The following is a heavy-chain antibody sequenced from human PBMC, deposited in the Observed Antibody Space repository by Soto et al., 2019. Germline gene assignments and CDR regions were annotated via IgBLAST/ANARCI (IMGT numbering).Heavy chain of an antibody. CDR3: ATASGYFVSGN. CDR1: GFTFRNYA. Sequence: EVQLLESGGGLVQPGGSLRLSCAVSGFTFRNYAMNWVRQAPGTGLEWVSGISTSCGNPYYGDSVKGRFTISRYNSKNTLYLQMNSLSVEDTAVYYCATASGYFVSGNWGQGSPVTVCS. V-gene: IGHV3-23*01. CDR2: ISTSCGNP. J-gene: IGHJ1*01. D-gene: IGHD3-10*01.